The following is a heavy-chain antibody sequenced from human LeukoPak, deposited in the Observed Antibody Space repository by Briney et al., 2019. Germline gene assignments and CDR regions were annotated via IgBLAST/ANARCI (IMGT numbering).Heavy chain of an antibody. V-gene: IGHV4-4*07. CDR1: GASVSTYF. CDR3: AKTHCGGGSCDKFDS. J-gene: IGHJ5*01. CDR2: VYASGTT. D-gene: IGHD2-21*01. Sequence: KPSATLSLTCTVSGASVSTYFWSWIRQPAGKTMEWIGRVYASGTTYYNPSLRSRVTLSIDTSKNQFSLRLNSVTAADTAVYYCAKTHCGGGSCDKFDSWGQGILVTVSS.